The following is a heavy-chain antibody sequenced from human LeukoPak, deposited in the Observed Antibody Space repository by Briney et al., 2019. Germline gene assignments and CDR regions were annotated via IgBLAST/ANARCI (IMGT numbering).Heavy chain of an antibody. CDR3: ARDYMVRD. J-gene: IGHJ4*02. V-gene: IGHV3-30*04. Sequence: GGSLRLSCAASGFTFSSFAVNWVRQAPGKGLEWVAVVSYDGNIKYYADSVKGRFTISRDNSKNTLYLQMNSLRTEDTAVYFCARDYMVRDWGQGTLVTVSS. CDR2: VSYDGNIK. CDR1: GFTFSSFA. D-gene: IGHD3-10*01.